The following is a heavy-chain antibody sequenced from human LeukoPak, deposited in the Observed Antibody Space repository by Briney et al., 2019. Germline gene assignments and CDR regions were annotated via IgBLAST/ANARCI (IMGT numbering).Heavy chain of an antibody. CDR1: GFTLSDHY. CDR2: TRNKAKSYTT. CDR3: TSGSCSGGICYSGDY. J-gene: IGHJ4*02. Sequence: GGSLRLSCAACGFTLSDHYIDWGRQAPGKGLEWVGRTRNKAKSYTTEYAASVKGRFTISRDGSKSSVYLQMNSLKTDDTAVYYCTSGSCSGGICYSGDYWGQGTLVTVSS. V-gene: IGHV3-72*01. D-gene: IGHD2-15*01.